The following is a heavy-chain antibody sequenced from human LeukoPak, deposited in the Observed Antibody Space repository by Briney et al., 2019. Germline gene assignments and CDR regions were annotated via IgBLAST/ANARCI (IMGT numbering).Heavy chain of an antibody. D-gene: IGHD4-17*01. J-gene: IGHJ3*02. Sequence: IYSGGSTYYADSVKGRFTISRDNAKNSLYLQMNGLRAEDTAVYYCARHRRTVTTTNDAFDIWGQGTMVTVSS. V-gene: IGHV3-66*04. CDR2: IYSGGST. CDR3: ARHRRTVTTTNDAFDI.